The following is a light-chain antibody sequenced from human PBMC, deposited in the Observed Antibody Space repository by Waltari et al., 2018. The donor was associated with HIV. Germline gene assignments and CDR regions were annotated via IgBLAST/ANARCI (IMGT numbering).Light chain of an antibody. CDR2: HDD. CDR1: KLGDTY. J-gene: IGLJ2*01. Sequence: SYELTQPPSLSVSPGKTARITSPGNKLGDTYACWYQQKPGQSPVLVMYHDDRRPAGISERFSGSNSGNTATLTISGTQAMDEADYYCQAWDRSTTVVFGGGTKVTVL. V-gene: IGLV3-1*01. CDR3: QAWDRSTTVV.